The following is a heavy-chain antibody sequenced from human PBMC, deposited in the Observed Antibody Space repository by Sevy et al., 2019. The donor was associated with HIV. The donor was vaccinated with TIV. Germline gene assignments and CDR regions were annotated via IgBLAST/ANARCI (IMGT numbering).Heavy chain of an antibody. CDR1: GFTFSNYF. D-gene: IGHD3-10*01. V-gene: IGHV3-21*01. J-gene: IGHJ4*02. Sequence: GGSLRLSCAASGFTFSNYFINWVRQAPGKGLEWVSSISSGSSYIFYADSVKGRFTISRDNAKNSLYLHMNSLRAEDTGVYYCARGDYYGSLYYFDYWGPGTLVTVSS. CDR2: ISSGSSYI. CDR3: ARGDYYGSLYYFDY.